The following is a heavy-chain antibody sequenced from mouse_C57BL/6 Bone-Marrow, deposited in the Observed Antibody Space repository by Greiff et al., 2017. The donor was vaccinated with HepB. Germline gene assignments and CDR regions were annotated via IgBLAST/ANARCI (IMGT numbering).Heavy chain of an antibody. CDR3: ARRRYYEAMDY. V-gene: IGHV1-26*01. D-gene: IGHD1-1*01. J-gene: IGHJ4*01. Sequence: EVQLQQSGPELVKPGASVMISCKASGYTFTDYYMNWVKQSHGKSLEWIGDINPNNGGTSYNQKFKGKATLTVDKSSSTAYMELRSLTSEDSAVYYCARRRYYEAMDYWGQGTSVTVSS. CDR1: GYTFTDYY. CDR2: INPNNGGT.